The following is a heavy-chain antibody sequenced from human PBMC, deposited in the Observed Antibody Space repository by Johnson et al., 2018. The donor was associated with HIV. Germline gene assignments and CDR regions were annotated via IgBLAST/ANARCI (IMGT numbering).Heavy chain of an antibody. Sequence: VQLVESGGGLVQPGRSLRLSCSTSGFTFGDYAMSWFRQAPTKGLEWVSFFRSKAYGETTEYAASVKGRFTISRDDSKSITFLQMDSLKTEDTGMYYCTGGRDLRAFDIWGQGTMVTVSS. CDR3: TGGRDLRAFDI. CDR2: FRSKAYGETT. V-gene: IGHV3-49*03. J-gene: IGHJ3*02. D-gene: IGHD2-21*02. CDR1: GFTFGDYA.